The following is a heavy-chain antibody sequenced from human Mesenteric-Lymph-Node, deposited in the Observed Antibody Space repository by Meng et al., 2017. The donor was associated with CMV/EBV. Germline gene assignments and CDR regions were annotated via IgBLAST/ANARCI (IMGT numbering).Heavy chain of an antibody. J-gene: IGHJ5*02. CDR2: ISWNSGSI. Sequence: SLKISCAASGFVFGDYAMHWVRQAPGKGLEWVSGISWNSGSIGYADSVKGRFTISRDNAKNSLYLQMNSLRAEDTGVYYCARDNNLAYPWGQGTLVTVSS. CDR3: ARDNNLAYP. D-gene: IGHD5-24*01. CDR1: GFVFGDYA. V-gene: IGHV3-9*01.